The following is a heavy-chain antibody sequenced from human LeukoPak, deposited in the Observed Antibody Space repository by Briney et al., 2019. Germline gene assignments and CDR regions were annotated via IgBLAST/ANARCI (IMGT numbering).Heavy chain of an antibody. CDR1: GFTFSSYA. V-gene: IGHV3-30-3*01. Sequence: GGSLRLSCAASGFTFSSYAMHWVRQAPGKGLEWVAVISYDGSNKYYADSVKGRFTISRDNSKNTLYLQMNSLRAEDTAVYYCARVGDYADLDYWGQGTLVTVSS. CDR3: ARVGDYADLDY. J-gene: IGHJ4*02. CDR2: ISYDGSNK. D-gene: IGHD4-17*01.